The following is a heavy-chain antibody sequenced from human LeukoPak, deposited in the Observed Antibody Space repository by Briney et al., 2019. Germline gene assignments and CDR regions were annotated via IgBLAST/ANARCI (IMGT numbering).Heavy chain of an antibody. J-gene: IGHJ3*02. CDR1: GFTFSSYA. Sequence: GGSLRLSCAASGFTFSSYAMHWVRQAPGKGLGWVAVISYDGSNKYYADSVKGRFTISRDNSKNTLYLQMNSLRAEDTAVYYCARTWIQLWLLGAFDIWGQGTMVTVSS. CDR3: ARTWIQLWLLGAFDI. V-gene: IGHV3-30*04. D-gene: IGHD5-18*01. CDR2: ISYDGSNK.